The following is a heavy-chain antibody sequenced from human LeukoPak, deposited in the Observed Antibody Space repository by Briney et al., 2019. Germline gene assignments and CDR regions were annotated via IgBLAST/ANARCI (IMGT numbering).Heavy chain of an antibody. V-gene: IGHV4-39*01. CDR3: ARRSNKGPYSYITNDY. CDR1: GASISNSDYY. Sequence: SGTLSLTCTVSGASISNSDYYWGWIRQPPGKGLEWIGSVDYSGGTYYNPSLKGRVTIAVDTSQKQVSLKVNSVTAADTAVYYCARRSNKGPYSYITNDYWGQGTLVTVSS. D-gene: IGHD5-18*01. J-gene: IGHJ4*02. CDR2: VDYSGGT.